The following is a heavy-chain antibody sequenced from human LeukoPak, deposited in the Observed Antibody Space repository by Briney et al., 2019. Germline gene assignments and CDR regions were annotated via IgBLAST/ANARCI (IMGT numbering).Heavy chain of an antibody. D-gene: IGHD5-18*01. J-gene: IGHJ4*02. V-gene: IGHV3-33*01. CDR3: ARDRHYSYVDY. Sequence: PGGSLRLSCAASGFTFSSYGMHWVRQAPGKGLEWVAVIWYDGSNKYYADSVKGRFTISRDNSKNTLYLQMNSLRAEDTAVYYCARDRHYSYVDYWGQGTLVTVSS. CDR2: IWYDGSNK. CDR1: GFTFSSYG.